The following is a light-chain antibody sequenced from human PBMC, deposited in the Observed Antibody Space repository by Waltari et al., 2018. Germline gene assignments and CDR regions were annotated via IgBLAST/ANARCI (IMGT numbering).Light chain of an antibody. Sequence: ERATINCKSSQSVLYSSNNKNYLAWYQQKPGQPPKLLIYWASIRESGVPDRFSGSGSETDFTLTISSLQAEDVAVYYCQQSYSPHRTFGQGTRVEIK. CDR1: QSVLYSSNNKNY. J-gene: IGKJ1*01. CDR3: QQSYSPHRT. CDR2: WAS. V-gene: IGKV4-1*01.